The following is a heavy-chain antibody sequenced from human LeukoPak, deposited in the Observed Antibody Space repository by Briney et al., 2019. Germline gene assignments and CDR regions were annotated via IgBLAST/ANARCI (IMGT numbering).Heavy chain of an antibody. J-gene: IGHJ4*02. D-gene: IGHD6-6*01. CDR3: ARLWDSSSSLDY. Sequence: PSQTLSLTCIVSGGSISSGDYYWTWIRQPPGKGLGLEWIGYIYYSGGTNYNPSLKSRVTISIDTSKNQVSLKLSSVTAADTAVYYCARLWDSSSSLDYWGQGTLVTVSS. CDR1: GGSISSGDYY. CDR2: IYYSGGT. V-gene: IGHV4-30-4*08.